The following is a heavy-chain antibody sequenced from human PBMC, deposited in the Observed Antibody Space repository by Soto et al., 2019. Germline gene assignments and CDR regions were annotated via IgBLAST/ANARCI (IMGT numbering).Heavy chain of an antibody. CDR1: GYTFTSYD. CDR3: AGGRVVAATGGDFDY. D-gene: IGHD2-15*01. Sequence: QVQLVQSGAEVKKPGASVKVSCKASGYTFTSYDMHWVRQAPGQGLEWMGIINPSGGSTSYAQKFRGRVTMTRDTSTSTVYMELSSLRSEDTAVYYCAGGRVVAATGGDFDYWGQGTLVTVSS. CDR2: INPSGGST. J-gene: IGHJ4*02. V-gene: IGHV1-46*01.